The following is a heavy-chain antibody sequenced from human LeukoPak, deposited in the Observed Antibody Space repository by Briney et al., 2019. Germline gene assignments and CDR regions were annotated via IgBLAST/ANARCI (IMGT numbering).Heavy chain of an antibody. Sequence: SGTLSLTCAVSGGSISSSSWWSWVRQPPGKGLEWIGEIYHSGSTNYNPSLKSRVTISVDKSKNQFSLKLSSVTAADTAVYYCARDLGGSSGSEFDYWGQGTLVTVSS. CDR1: GGSISSSSW. V-gene: IGHV4-4*02. D-gene: IGHD6-19*01. J-gene: IGHJ4*02. CDR2: IYHSGST. CDR3: ARDLGGSSGSEFDY.